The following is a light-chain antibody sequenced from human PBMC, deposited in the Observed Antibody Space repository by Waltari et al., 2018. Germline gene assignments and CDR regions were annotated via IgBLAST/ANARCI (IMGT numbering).Light chain of an antibody. CDR1: QSATNY. Sequence: ELVMTQSPATLSVSPGERATLSCRASQSATNYLAWYQQKPGQAPRLLIFGASTRATGVPARFSGSGSGTEFTLTISGLQSEDSGVYYCQQYSKWPPFTFGQGTNLEIK. CDR2: GAS. V-gene: IGKV3-15*01. J-gene: IGKJ2*01. CDR3: QQYSKWPPFT.